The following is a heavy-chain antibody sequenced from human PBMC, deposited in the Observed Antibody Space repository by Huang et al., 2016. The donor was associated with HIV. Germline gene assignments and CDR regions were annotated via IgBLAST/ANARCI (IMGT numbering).Heavy chain of an antibody. CDR3: AKGGSAAAVLDF. J-gene: IGHJ4*02. D-gene: IGHD6-13*01. CDR1: GFTFSLYG. Sequence: QVQLVESGGGVVQPGRSLRISCAASGFTFSLYGMHWVRQAPGKGLDGLAGISYDAKTKYYADSVKGRFTISRENSKTTLYLQMNRLRVEDTALYYCAKGGSAAAVLDFWGQGTLVTVSS. CDR2: ISYDAKTK. V-gene: IGHV3-30*18.